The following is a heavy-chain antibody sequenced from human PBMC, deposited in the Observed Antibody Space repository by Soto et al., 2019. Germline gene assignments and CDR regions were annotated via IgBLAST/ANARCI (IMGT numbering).Heavy chain of an antibody. V-gene: IGHV4-34*01. CDR1: FGSFSGYY. CDR2: LNHSGSI. CDR3: ARWSSSVFDY. D-gene: IGHD6-19*01. J-gene: IGHJ4*02. Sequence: SSNSPSLTWAVYFGSFSGYYWSQILQPPVKGLEWIGELNHSGSINYNPSLKSRVTISVDTSKNQFSLKLSSVTAADTAVYYCARWSSSVFDYWGQGTLVTVS.